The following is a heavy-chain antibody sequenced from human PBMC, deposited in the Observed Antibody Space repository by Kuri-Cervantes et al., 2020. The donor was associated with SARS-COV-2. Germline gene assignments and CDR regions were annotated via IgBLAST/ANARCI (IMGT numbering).Heavy chain of an antibody. V-gene: IGHV3-30*04. D-gene: IGHD3-3*01. CDR2: ISYDGRNK. CDR3: ARGEVGEAYYDFWSGYYSGCVDY. J-gene: IGHJ4*02. CDR1: GFTFSSYA. Sequence: GESLKISCAASGFTFSSYAMHWVRQAPGKGLEWVAVISYDGRNKYYADSVKGRFTISRDNSKNTLYLQMNSLRAEDTAVYFCARGEVGEAYYDFWSGYYSGCVDYWGQGTLVTGAS.